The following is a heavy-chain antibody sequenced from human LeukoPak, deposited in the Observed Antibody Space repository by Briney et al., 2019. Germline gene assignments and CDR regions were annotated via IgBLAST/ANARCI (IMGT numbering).Heavy chain of an antibody. CDR1: GGSISSSSYY. D-gene: IGHD4-17*01. CDR3: ARLPMTTGNLDY. J-gene: IGHJ4*02. Sequence: SETLSLTCTVSGGSISSSSYYWGWIRQPPGKGLEWIGSIYYSGSTYYNPSLKSRVTISVDTSKNQFSLKLSSVTAADTAVYYCARLPMTTGNLDYWGQGTLVTVSS. V-gene: IGHV4-39*01. CDR2: IYYSGST.